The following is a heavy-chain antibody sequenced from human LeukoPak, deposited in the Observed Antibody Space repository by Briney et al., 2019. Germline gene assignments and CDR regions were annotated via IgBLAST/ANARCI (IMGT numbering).Heavy chain of an antibody. CDR2: VSGSGDRM. V-gene: IGHV3-23*01. CDR3: AKAAAAPGFDF. Sequence: GGSLRLSCAASGFTSSSYALNRVRQAPGKGLEWVATVSGSGDRMYHADSVKGRFTISRDNSKNTIYLQMNSLRAEDTALYYCAKAAAAPGFDFWGQGTLVTVSS. CDR1: GFTSSSYA. J-gene: IGHJ4*02. D-gene: IGHD6-13*01.